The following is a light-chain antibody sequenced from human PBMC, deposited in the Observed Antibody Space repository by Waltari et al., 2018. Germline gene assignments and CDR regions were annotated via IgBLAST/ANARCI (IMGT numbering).Light chain of an antibody. J-gene: IGKJ2*01. CDR2: DAS. Sequence: EVVLTQSPATLSLSPGDRATLSCRASQSVSTYLAWYQQKPGQAPRLLIFDASNRATGIPARFSCSGSGTDFSLTISSLEPEDFAVYYCQQRRKWRTFGQGTKLEI. CDR1: QSVSTY. V-gene: IGKV3-11*01. CDR3: QQRRKWRT.